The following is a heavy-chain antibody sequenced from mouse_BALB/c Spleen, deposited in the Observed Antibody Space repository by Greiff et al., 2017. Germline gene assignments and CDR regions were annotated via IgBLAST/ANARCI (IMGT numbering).Heavy chain of an antibody. Sequence: EVMLVESGAELVRPGALVKLSCKASGFNIKDYYMHWVKQRPEQGLEWIGWIDPENGNTIYDPKFQGKASITADTSSNTAYLQLSSLTSEDTAVYYCARVGSSYGYFDVWGAGTTVTVSS. CDR3: ARVGSSYGYFDV. CDR2: IDPENGNT. V-gene: IGHV14-1*02. CDR1: GFNIKDYY. D-gene: IGHD1-1*01. J-gene: IGHJ1*01.